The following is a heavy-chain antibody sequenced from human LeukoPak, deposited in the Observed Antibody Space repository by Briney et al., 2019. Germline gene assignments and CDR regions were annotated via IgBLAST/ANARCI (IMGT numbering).Heavy chain of an antibody. J-gene: IGHJ4*02. D-gene: IGHD6-19*01. CDR2: IYYSGST. CDR3: ARLKGSGWYGGYYFDY. CDR1: GGSISSYY. Sequence: PSETLSLTCTVSGGSISSYYWSWIRQPPGKGLEWIGYIYYSGSTNYNPSLKSRVTISVDTSKNQFSLKLSSVTAADTAVYCCARLKGSGWYGGYYFDYWGQGTLVTVSS. V-gene: IGHV4-59*08.